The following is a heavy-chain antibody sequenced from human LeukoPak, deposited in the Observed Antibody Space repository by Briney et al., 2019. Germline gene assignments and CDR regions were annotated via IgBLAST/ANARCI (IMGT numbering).Heavy chain of an antibody. CDR3: ARQRLAVAGTWYFDL. Sequence: PSETLSLTCTVSGGSISSSTYYWGWIRQPPGKGLEWIGTIYYRGSTYYNPSLKSRVTISVDTSKNQFSLKLSSVTAADTAVYYCARQRLAVAGTWYFDLWGRGTLVTVSS. CDR2: IYYRGST. J-gene: IGHJ2*01. CDR1: GGSISSSTYY. V-gene: IGHV4-39*01. D-gene: IGHD6-19*01.